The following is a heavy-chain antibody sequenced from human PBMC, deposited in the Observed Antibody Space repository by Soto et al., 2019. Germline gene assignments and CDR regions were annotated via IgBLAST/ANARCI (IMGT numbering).Heavy chain of an antibody. Sequence: ASVKVSCKASGYTFTSYDINWVRQATGQGLEWMGWMNPNSGNTGYAQKFQGRVTMTRNTSISTAYMELSSLRSEDTAVYYCARGQAPKYSSYYYMDVWGKGTTVTVSS. V-gene: IGHV1-8*01. D-gene: IGHD6-6*01. CDR1: GYTFTSYD. CDR2: MNPNSGNT. CDR3: ARGQAPKYSSYYYMDV. J-gene: IGHJ6*03.